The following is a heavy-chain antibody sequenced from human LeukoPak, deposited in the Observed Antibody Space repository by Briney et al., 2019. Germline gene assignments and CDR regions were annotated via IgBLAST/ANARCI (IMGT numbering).Heavy chain of an antibody. CDR1: GGTFSSYA. V-gene: IGHV1-69*05. CDR3: ARDSSSDSSFYLDPNDDAFDI. Sequence: SVKVSCKASGGTFSSYAISWVRQAPGQGLEWMGRIIPIFGTANYAQKFQGRVTITTDESTSTAYMELSSLRSEDTAVYYCARDSSSDSSFYLDPNDDAFDIWGQGTMVTVSS. CDR2: IIPIFGTA. J-gene: IGHJ3*02. D-gene: IGHD3-22*01.